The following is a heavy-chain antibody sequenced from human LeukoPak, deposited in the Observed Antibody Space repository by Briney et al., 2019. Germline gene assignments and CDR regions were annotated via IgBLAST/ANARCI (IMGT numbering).Heavy chain of an antibody. CDR1: GYTFTGYY. D-gene: IGHD5-18*01. J-gene: IGHJ5*02. CDR2: INPNSGVT. Sequence: GTSVKVSCKASGYTFTGYYMHWVRQAPGQGLEWMGWINPNSGVTNYEQRFEGRVTMTRDTSISTAYMELRRLRSDDTAVYYCARDGGSDTVWFDPWGQGTLVIVSS. V-gene: IGHV1-2*02. CDR3: ARDGGSDTVWFDP.